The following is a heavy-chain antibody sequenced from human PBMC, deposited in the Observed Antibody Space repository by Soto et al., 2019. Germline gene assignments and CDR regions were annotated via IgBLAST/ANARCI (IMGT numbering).Heavy chain of an antibody. CDR3: AGGSGWISDS. CDR2: IKDDGGDE. J-gene: IGHJ4*02. D-gene: IGHD6-19*01. V-gene: IGHV3-7*05. CDR1: GFTFSPYW. Sequence: EVQLVESGGGLVQPGGSLRLSCAASGFTFSPYWMSWVRQAPGKGLEWVAIIKDDGGDEHYLEAVRGRFTISRDNAKKSLYLAMNRLRVEDTAMYYCAGGSGWISDSWGQGTLVTVSS.